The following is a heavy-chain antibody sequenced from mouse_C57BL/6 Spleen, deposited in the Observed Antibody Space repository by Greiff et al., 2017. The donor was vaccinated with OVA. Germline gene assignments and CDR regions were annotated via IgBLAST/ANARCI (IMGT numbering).Heavy chain of an antibody. CDR2: FYPGSGSI. CDR1: GYTFTEYT. Sequence: VQLQESGAELVKPGASVKLSCKASGYTFTEYTIHWVKQRSGQGLEWIGWFYPGSGSIKYNEKFKDKATFTADKSSRTVYMERSRLTSEDSAVYFCARHEGSLYYDDDQAWFAYWGQGTLVTVSA. V-gene: IGHV1-62-2*01. D-gene: IGHD2-4*01. J-gene: IGHJ3*01. CDR3: ARHEGSLYYDDDQAWFAY.